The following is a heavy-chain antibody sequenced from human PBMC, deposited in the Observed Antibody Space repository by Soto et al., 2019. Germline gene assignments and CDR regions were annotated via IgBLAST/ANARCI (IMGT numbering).Heavy chain of an antibody. V-gene: IGHV4-59*01. CDR1: GGSISSYY. J-gene: IGHJ5*02. CDR3: ARAYNSDWFNWFDP. D-gene: IGHD6-19*01. CDR2: IYHSGST. Sequence: PSETLSLTCTVSGGSISSYYWSWIRQPPGKGLEWIGYIYHSGSTNYNPSLKSRVTILVDTSKNQFSLKLSSVTAADTAFYYCARAYNSDWFNWFDPWGQGTLVTVSS.